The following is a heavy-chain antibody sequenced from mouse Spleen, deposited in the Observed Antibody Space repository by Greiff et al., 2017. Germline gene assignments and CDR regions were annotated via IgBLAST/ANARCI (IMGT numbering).Heavy chain of an antibody. Sequence: VQLQQSGAELLKPGASVKMSCKASGYTFTSYWITWVQQSPGQGLEWFGDIYPGSGCTNYSEKFKSNATLSVDTSSSTAYMHRSSMTTQDSEVYYCARDYSKRLDDWGQGTTLTGSS. CDR3: ARDYSKRLDD. CDR2: IYPGSGCT. J-gene: IGHJ2*01. CDR1: GYTFTSYW. D-gene: IGHD2-5*01. V-gene: IGHV1-55*01.